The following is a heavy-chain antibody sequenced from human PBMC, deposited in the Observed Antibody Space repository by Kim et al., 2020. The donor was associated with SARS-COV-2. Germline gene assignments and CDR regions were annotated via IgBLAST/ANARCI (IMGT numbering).Heavy chain of an antibody. CDR2: ISVAGRRT. J-gene: IGHJ6*02. V-gene: IGHV3-74*01. Sequence: GGSLRLSCAASGFTFSSHWMHWVRQTPGKGLEWVSRISVAGRRTSYADSVKGRFTISRDDAQNTLYLQMDSLRAEDTAVYYCARISSPPDDSLVEPYYYGRDVWGQGTTVTVSS. CDR3: ARISSPPDDSLVEPYYYGRDV. D-gene: IGHD1-1*01. CDR1: GFTFSSHW.